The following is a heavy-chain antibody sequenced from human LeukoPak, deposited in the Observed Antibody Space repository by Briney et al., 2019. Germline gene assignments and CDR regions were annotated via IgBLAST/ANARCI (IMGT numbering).Heavy chain of an antibody. CDR1: GYSFTSYW. V-gene: IGHV5-51*01. CDR2: IYPGDSDT. CDR3: ARQSNYDNCDAYDGELDY. Sequence: GESLKISCKGPGYSFTSYWIGWVRQMPGKGLEWMGIIYPGDSDTSYSPSFQGQVTISADNSVSTAYLQWSSLKASDTAMYYCARQSNYDNCDAYDGELDYWGQGTLVTVS. D-gene: IGHD3-22*01. J-gene: IGHJ4*02.